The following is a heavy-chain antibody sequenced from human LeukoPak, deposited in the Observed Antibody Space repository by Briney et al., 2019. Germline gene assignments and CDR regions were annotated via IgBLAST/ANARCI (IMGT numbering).Heavy chain of an antibody. D-gene: IGHD2-15*01. V-gene: IGHV4-61*01. CDR2: IYYSGST. CDR3: ARAGRYCSGGSCGGWFDP. CDR1: GGSVSSGSYY. J-gene: IGHJ5*02. Sequence: SETLSLTCTVSGGSVSSGSYYWSWIRQPPGKGLEWIGYIYYSGSTNYNPSLKSRVTISVDTSTDQFSLKLSSVTAADTAVYYCARAGRYCSGGSCGGWFDPWGQGTLVTVSS.